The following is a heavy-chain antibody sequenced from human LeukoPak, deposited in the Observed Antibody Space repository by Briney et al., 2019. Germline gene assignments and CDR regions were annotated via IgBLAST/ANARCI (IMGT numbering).Heavy chain of an antibody. D-gene: IGHD3-22*01. CDR3: ARRAIVVVIKAGYYFDY. Sequence: SETLSLTCTVSGGSMSPYHWGWIRQPPGKGLEWTGYIYYSGSTNYNPSLNSRVTISVDTSKNQFSLRLSSVTAADTAVYYCARRAIVVVIKAGYYFDYWGQGTLVTVSS. V-gene: IGHV4-59*12. CDR1: GGSMSPYH. J-gene: IGHJ4*02. CDR2: IYYSGST.